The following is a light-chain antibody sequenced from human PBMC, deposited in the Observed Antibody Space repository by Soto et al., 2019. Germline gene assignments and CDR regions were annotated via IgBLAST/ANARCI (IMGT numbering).Light chain of an antibody. CDR1: QNINSW. CDR3: QQYENYPWT. Sequence: DIQMTQSPPTLSASVGDRVTITCRASQNINSWLAWYQQKPGKAPKLLIYKASSFEGGVPSRFSGSGSGKYFTLTISSLQPDDFATYYCQQYENYPWTFGQGTKVEIK. CDR2: KAS. V-gene: IGKV1-5*03. J-gene: IGKJ1*01.